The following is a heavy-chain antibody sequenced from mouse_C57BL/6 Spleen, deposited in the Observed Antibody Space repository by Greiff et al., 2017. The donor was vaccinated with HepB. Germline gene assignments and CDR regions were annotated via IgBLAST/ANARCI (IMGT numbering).Heavy chain of an antibody. CDR2: INPNNGGT. CDR1: GYTFTDYY. J-gene: IGHJ4*01. V-gene: IGHV1-26*01. CDR3: ASFAYYDGFYYAMDY. D-gene: IGHD2-4*01. Sequence: EVQLQQSGPELVKPGASVKISCKASGYTFTDYYMNWVKQSHGKSLEWIGDINPNNGGTSYNQKFKGKATLTVDKSSSTAYIELRSLTSEDSAFYYCASFAYYDGFYYAMDYWGQGTSVTVSS.